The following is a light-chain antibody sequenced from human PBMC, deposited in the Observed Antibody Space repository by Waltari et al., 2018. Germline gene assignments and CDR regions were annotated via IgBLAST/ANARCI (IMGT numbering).Light chain of an antibody. Sequence: DVVLTQSPLPLSVTLGQSAPVPCRSSQSLAFSDGKTYLNWFPQRPGQSPRRLMYKVSNRESGVPDRISGSGSGTDFALKISRVEAEDVGVYYCMEGAQWYTFGQGTKLEIK. J-gene: IGKJ2*01. CDR3: MEGAQWYT. CDR1: QSLAFSDGKTY. CDR2: KVS. V-gene: IGKV2-30*01.